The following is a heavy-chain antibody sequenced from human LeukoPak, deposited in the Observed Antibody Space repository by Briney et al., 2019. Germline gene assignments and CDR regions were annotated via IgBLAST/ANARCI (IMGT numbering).Heavy chain of an antibody. V-gene: IGHV4-4*07. D-gene: IGHD3-3*01. CDR3: ARDLEIWSGYYFDY. CDR1: GGSISYYY. Sequence: PSETLSLTCTVSGGSISYYYWSWIRQPAGKGLEWMGRIYTSGSTNYNPSLKSRVTMSVDTSKNQFSLKLSSVTAADTAVYYSARDLEIWSGYYFDYWGQGTLVTVSS. J-gene: IGHJ4*02. CDR2: IYTSGST.